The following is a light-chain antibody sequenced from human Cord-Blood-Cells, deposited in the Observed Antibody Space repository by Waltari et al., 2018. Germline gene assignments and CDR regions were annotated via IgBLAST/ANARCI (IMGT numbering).Light chain of an antibody. CDR3: QSYDSSLSGDV. V-gene: IGLV1-40*01. J-gene: IGLJ1*01. CDR2: GNS. CDR1: SSNIGAGYD. Sequence: QSVLTQPPSVSAAPGQRVTISCTGSSSNIGAGYDVHWYHQPPGTAPKPLIYGNSNRPSGVPVRFSGSRSGTSASLAITGLQAEDEAYYYCQSYDSSLSGDVFGTGTKVTVL.